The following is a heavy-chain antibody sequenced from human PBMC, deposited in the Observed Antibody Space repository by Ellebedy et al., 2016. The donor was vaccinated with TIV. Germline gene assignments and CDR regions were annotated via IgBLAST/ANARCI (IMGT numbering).Heavy chain of an antibody. D-gene: IGHD5-12*01. V-gene: IGHV5-51*01. CDR3: ARQVGGYSGYEVIKFDP. J-gene: IGHJ5*02. CDR2: IYPGDSDT. CDR1: GYSFTSYW. Sequence: GGSLRLSCKGSGYSFTSYWIGWVRQMPGKGLEWMGIIYPGDSDTRYSPSFQGQVTISADTSISPAYLQWSSLKASDTAMYYCARQVGGYSGYEVIKFDPWGQGTLVTVSS.